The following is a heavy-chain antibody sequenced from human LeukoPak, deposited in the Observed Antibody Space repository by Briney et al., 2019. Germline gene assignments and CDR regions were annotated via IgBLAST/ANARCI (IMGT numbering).Heavy chain of an antibody. CDR3: ARVAYTYGILHFDY. V-gene: IGHV3-11*01. D-gene: IGHD5-18*01. J-gene: IGHJ4*02. Sequence: GGSLTLSCAASGFTFSDYYMSRIRQTPGKGLDWSSYIKSSGSAIYYADSVRGRFTISRDNPKNYMYLQLNRLRAEDTALYYCARVAYTYGILHFDYWGQGTLVTVSS. CDR1: GFTFSDYY. CDR2: IKSSGSAI.